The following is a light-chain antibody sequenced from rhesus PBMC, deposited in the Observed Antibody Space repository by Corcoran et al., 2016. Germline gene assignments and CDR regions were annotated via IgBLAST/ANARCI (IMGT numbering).Light chain of an antibody. CDR3: LQHNSYPWT. CDR2: AAP. V-gene: IGKV1-28*01. Sequence: DIQMTQSPSSLSASVGDTVTITCRASQGISSYLNWFQQKPGKAPRLLIYAAPSLESGVPSRFSGSGSGTAFTLTISSLPPEDFAAYYCLQHNSYPWTFGQGTKVEIK. CDR1: QGISSY. J-gene: IGKJ1*01.